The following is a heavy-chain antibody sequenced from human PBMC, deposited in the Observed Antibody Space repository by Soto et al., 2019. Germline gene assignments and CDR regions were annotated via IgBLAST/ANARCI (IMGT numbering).Heavy chain of an antibody. Sequence: SEALAVTCTVSGGSVSIGSYDWSWIRQPPGKGLEWIGYLYYNGRTNYNPSLKSRVTLSADTSKNQFSLKLNSVTAADTAVYSCARGRAYCGGDSSPHYLDYWGQGTMVTVSS. V-gene: IGHV4-61*01. CDR2: LYYNGRT. CDR3: ARGRAYCGGDSSPHYLDY. CDR1: GGSVSIGSYD. J-gene: IGHJ4*01. D-gene: IGHD2-21*02.